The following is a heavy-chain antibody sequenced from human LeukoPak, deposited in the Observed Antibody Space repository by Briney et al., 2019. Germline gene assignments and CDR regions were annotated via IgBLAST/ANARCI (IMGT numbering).Heavy chain of an antibody. Sequence: SETLSLTCTVSGGSTSSSSYYWGWIRQPPGKGLEWIGSIYYSGSTYYNPSLKSRVTISVDTSKNQFSLKLSSVTAADTAVYYCARPNVYCSGGSCYSGGFDYWGQGTLVTVSS. V-gene: IGHV4-39*07. CDR3: ARPNVYCSGGSCYSGGFDY. CDR2: IYYSGST. CDR1: GGSTSSSSYY. D-gene: IGHD2-15*01. J-gene: IGHJ4*02.